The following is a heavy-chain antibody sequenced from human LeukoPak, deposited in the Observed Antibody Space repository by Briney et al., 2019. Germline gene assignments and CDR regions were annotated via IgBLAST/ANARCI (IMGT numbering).Heavy chain of an antibody. CDR3: ARVGDYYDSSGYYSFDY. D-gene: IGHD3-22*01. CDR1: GGSISSYY. V-gene: IGHV4-34*01. Sequence: PSETLSLTCTVSGGSISSYYWSWIRQPPGKGLEWIGEINHSGSTNYNPSLKSRVTISVDTSKNQFSLKLSSVTAADTAVYYCARVGDYYDSSGYYSFDYWGQGTLVTVSS. CDR2: INHSGST. J-gene: IGHJ4*02.